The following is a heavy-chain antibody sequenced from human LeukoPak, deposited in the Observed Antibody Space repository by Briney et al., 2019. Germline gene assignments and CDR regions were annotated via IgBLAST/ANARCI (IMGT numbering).Heavy chain of an antibody. CDR3: ARASGNYYEDFDY. CDR2: IYYSGST. Sequence: SETLSLTCAVSGGSISSSGDYWGWIRQPPGKGLQWIGSIYYSGSTYYSPSLKSRVTISVDTSKNHFSLKLSSVTAADTAVYYCARASGNYYEDFDYWGQGTLVTVSS. CDR1: GGSISSSGDY. J-gene: IGHJ4*02. D-gene: IGHD1-26*01. V-gene: IGHV4-39*02.